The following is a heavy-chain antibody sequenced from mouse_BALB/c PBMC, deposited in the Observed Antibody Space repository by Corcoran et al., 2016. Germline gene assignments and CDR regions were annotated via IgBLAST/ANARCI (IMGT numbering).Heavy chain of an antibody. CDR3: AGDPDGYGDFDV. Sequence: QLQLQESGPGLVNPSQSLFIACTITGYPITSGYYWMWIRQSPGKPLEWMGYITHSGETFYNPSLQSPIAITRETSKNQFFPQLNSVTTEDTAMYYCAGDPDGYGDFDVWGAGTTVTVSS. CDR2: ITHSGET. V-gene: IGHV12-3*02. CDR1: GYPITSGYY. J-gene: IGHJ1*01. D-gene: IGHD2-3*01.